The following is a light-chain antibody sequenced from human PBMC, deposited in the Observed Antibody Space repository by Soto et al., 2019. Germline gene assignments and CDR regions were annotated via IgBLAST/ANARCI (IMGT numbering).Light chain of an antibody. CDR1: QSVSSSY. CDR2: GAS. Sequence: EIVLTQSPGTLSLSPGERATLSCRASQSVSSSYLAWYQQKPGQAPRLLIYGASSRATGIPDRFSGSGSGTYFTLTISRLEPEDLAVYYCQQYGSSRTFGHGTKVEIK. CDR3: QQYGSSRT. J-gene: IGKJ1*01. V-gene: IGKV3-20*01.